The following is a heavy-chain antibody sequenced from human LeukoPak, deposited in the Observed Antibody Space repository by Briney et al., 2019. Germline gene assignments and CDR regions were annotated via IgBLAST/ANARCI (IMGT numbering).Heavy chain of an antibody. CDR3: AVHRSGYYYYYMDV. CDR2: ISSSSSYI. CDR1: GFTFSCYS. J-gene: IGHJ6*03. D-gene: IGHD3-22*01. Sequence: GASLSLSCASSGFTFSCYSMSWVRQAPGEGVEWVSSISSSSSYIYYADSVKGRFTISRNNTKNSLYLQMNSLTADDATVYFCAVHRSGYYYYYMDVWGKGTTVTVPS. V-gene: IGHV3-21*01.